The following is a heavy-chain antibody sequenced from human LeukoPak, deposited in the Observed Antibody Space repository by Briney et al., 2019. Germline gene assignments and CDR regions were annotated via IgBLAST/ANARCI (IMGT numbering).Heavy chain of an antibody. D-gene: IGHD4-23*01. Sequence: PSETLSLTCAVYGGSFSGYYWSWIRQPPGKGLEWIGEINHSGSTNYNPSLKSRVTISVDTSKNQFSLKLSSVTAADTAVYYCAGDYGGCRFDYWGQGTLVTVSS. CDR3: AGDYGGCRFDY. CDR2: INHSGST. CDR1: GGSFSGYY. J-gene: IGHJ4*02. V-gene: IGHV4-34*01.